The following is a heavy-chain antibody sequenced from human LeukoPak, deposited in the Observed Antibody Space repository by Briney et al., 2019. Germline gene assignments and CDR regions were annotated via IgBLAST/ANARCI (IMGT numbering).Heavy chain of an antibody. D-gene: IGHD3/OR15-3a*01. J-gene: IGHJ2*01. V-gene: IGHV3-23*01. CDR2: ISGSGDRT. Sequence: GGSLRLSCAASGFTFRNYALTWVRQAPGKGLEWLSGISGSGDRTNYADSVKGRFTISRDNFKNSLYLQMNNLRAEDTAVYYCAKTPVPRPGDWWYFDLWGRGTWVTVSS. CDR1: GFTFRNYA. CDR3: AKTPVPRPGDWWYFDL.